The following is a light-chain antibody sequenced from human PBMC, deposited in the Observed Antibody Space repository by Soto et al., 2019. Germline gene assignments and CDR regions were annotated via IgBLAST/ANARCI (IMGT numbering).Light chain of an antibody. Sequence: DIQMTQSPATLSASVGERVTITCRASQSVRSWLAWYQQKPGTAPKLLIYDASSLESGVPPRFSGSGSGTEFTLTINSLQPGDSATYYCQQYSTLWTFGQGTKVDIK. CDR3: QQYSTLWT. V-gene: IGKV1-5*01. CDR2: DAS. CDR1: QSVRSW. J-gene: IGKJ1*01.